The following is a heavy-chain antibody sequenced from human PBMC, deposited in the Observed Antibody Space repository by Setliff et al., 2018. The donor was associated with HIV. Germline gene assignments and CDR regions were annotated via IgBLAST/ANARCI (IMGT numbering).Heavy chain of an antibody. CDR2: IYWDDDK. D-gene: IGHD2-15*01. CDR1: GFSLSTSGVG. CDR3: AHRLDCSGGSCYSDSFDY. V-gene: IGHV2-5*02. J-gene: IGHJ4*02. Sequence: SGPTLVNPPQTLTLTCTFSGFSLSTSGVGVGWIRQPPGKALEWLALIYWDDDKRYSPSLKSRLTITKDTSKNQVVLTMTNMDPVDTATYYCAHRLDCSGGSCYSDSFDYWGQGTLVTVSS.